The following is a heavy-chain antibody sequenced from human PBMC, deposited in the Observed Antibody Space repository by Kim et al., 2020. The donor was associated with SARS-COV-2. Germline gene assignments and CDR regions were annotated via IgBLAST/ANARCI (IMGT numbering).Heavy chain of an antibody. D-gene: IGHD6-19*01. Sequence: SETLSLTCTVSGGSISSGGYYWSWIRQHPGKGLEWIGYIYYSGSTYYNPSLKSRVTISVDTSKNQFSLKLSSVTAADTAVYYCARAPGQWLAGGDYWFDPWGQGTLVHVSS. CDR3: ARAPGQWLAGGDYWFDP. J-gene: IGHJ5*02. V-gene: IGHV4-31*03. CDR1: GGSISSGGYY. CDR2: IYYSGST.